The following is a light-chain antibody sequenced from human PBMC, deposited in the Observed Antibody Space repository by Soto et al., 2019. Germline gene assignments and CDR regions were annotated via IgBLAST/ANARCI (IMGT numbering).Light chain of an antibody. CDR3: QQSYITPYT. CDR1: QSISTY. V-gene: IGKV1-39*01. CDR2: GAS. J-gene: IGKJ2*01. Sequence: DIQMTQSPSSLSASVGDRVTITCRASQSISTYLNWYQQKPGKAPKLLIYGASSLQSGVPSRFSGGGSGPDFTLTISSLQPEDFAAYYCQQSYITPYTFGQGTKLEIK.